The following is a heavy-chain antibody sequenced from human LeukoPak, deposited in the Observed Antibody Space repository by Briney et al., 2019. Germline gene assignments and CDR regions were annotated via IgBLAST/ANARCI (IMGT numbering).Heavy chain of an antibody. J-gene: IGHJ6*03. D-gene: IGHD5-18*01. CDR3: ARDVHSYGYNPIGYYYYYMDV. V-gene: IGHV3-48*03. Sequence: GGSLRLSCAASGFTFSSYEMNWVRQTPGKGLEWVSFISRSGSLIYYADSVKGRFTISRDNAKKSLYLQMNSLRAEDTAVFYCARDVHSYGYNPIGYYYYYMDVWGKGTTVTVSS. CDR1: GFTFSSYE. CDR2: ISRSGSLI.